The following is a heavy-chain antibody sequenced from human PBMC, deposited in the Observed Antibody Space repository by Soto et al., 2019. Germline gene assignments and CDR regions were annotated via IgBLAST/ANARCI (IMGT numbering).Heavy chain of an antibody. J-gene: IGHJ4*02. D-gene: IGHD2-15*01. CDR1: GFTFSSYA. V-gene: IGHV3-64D*06. Sequence: PGGSLRLSCSASGFTFSSYAMHWVRQAPGKGLEYVSAISSNGGSTYYADSVKGRFTISRDNSKNTLYLQMSSLRAEDTAVYYCVKDLRRYCSGGSCSQLDYWGRGTLVTVSS. CDR2: ISSNGGST. CDR3: VKDLRRYCSGGSCSQLDY.